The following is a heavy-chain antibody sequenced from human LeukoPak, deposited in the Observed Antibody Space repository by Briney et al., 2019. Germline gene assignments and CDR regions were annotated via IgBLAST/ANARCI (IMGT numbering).Heavy chain of an antibody. Sequence: SVKVSCKASGSTFSSYTISWVRQAPGQGLEWMGRIIPILGIANYAQKFQGRVTITADKSTSTAYMELSSLRSEDTAVYYCARVADDDYGKYYYYYYMDVRGKGTTVTVSS. J-gene: IGHJ6*03. V-gene: IGHV1-69*02. D-gene: IGHD4-17*01. CDR1: GSTFSSYT. CDR2: IIPILGIA. CDR3: ARVADDDYGKYYYYYYMDV.